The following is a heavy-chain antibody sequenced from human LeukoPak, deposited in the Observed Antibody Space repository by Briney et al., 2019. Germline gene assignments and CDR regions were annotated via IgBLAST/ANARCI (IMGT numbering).Heavy chain of an antibody. J-gene: IGHJ6*02. CDR3: ARGSCSSSSCYERLNGLDV. D-gene: IGHD2-2*01. Sequence: GGSLRLSCAASGFTFSNYDMHWVRQATGKGLEWVSSIDTAGDTYYPDSVKGRFTISRENAKKSFYLQMNSLRAGDTAVYYCARGSCSSSSCYERLNGLDVWGQGTTVTVSS. CDR1: GFTFSNYD. CDR2: IDTAGDT. V-gene: IGHV3-13*01.